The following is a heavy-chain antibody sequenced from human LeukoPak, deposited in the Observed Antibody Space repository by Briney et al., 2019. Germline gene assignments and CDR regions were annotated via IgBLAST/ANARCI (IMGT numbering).Heavy chain of an antibody. V-gene: IGHV3-48*01. D-gene: IGHD3-22*01. CDR2: ISSSSSTI. CDR1: GFTFRSYE. J-gene: IGHJ4*02. Sequence: GGSLRLSCAASGFTFRSYEMNWVRQAPGKGLEWVSYISSSSSTIYYADSVKGRFTISRDNSKNTLYLQMNSLRAEDTAVYYCAKDEDSSGYYPIFDYWGQGTLVTVSS. CDR3: AKDEDSSGYYPIFDY.